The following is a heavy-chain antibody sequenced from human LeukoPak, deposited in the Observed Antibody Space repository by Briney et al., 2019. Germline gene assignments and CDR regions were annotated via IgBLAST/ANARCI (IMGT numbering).Heavy chain of an antibody. CDR2: INHSGST. Sequence: SETLSLTCAVYGGSFSGYYWSWIRQPPGKGLEWIGEINHSGSTNYNPSLKSRVTISVDTSKNQFSLKLSSVTAADTAVYYCARVSPYYDSSGYQGIHFDYWGQGTLVTVSS. CDR3: ARVSPYYDSSGYQGIHFDY. J-gene: IGHJ4*02. V-gene: IGHV4-34*01. CDR1: GGSFSGYY. D-gene: IGHD3-22*01.